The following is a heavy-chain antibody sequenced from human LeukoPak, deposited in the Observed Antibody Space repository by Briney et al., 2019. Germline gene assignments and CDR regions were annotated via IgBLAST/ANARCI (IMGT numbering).Heavy chain of an antibody. D-gene: IGHD6-13*01. CDR2: INPSGGST. V-gene: IGHV1-46*01. CDR3: ARDLLLAAAGTGGDY. CDR1: GDTFTSYY. J-gene: IGHJ4*02. Sequence: GASVKVSCKASGDTFTSYYMHWVRQAPGQGLEWMGIINPSGGSTSYAQKFQGRVTMTRDTSTSTVYMELSSLRSEDTAVYYCARDLLLAAAGTGGDYWGQGTLVTVSS.